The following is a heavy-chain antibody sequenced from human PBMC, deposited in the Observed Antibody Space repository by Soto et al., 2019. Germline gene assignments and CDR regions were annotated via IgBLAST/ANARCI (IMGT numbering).Heavy chain of an antibody. J-gene: IGHJ4*02. D-gene: IGHD3-10*02. CDR2: MNPNSGNT. V-gene: IGHV1-8*01. CDR3: ASSAAHYHVRGGYSRSCYYLDY. Sequence: ASVKVSCKASGYTFTSYDINWVRQATGQGLEWMGWMNPNSGNTGYAQKFQGRVTMTRKTSISTAYMELSSLRSEHTAVYYCASSAAHYHVRGGYSRSCYYLDYWGRGPMVTVSS. CDR1: GYTFTSYD.